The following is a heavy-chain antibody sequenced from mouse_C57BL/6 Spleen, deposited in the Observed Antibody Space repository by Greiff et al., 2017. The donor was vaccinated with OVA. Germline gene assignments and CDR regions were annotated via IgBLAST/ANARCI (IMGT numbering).Heavy chain of an antibody. CDR2: FHPYNDDT. V-gene: IGHV1-47*01. CDR3: ARGGYGSYYFDY. D-gene: IGHD1-1*01. J-gene: IGHJ2*01. CDR1: GYTFTTYP. Sequence: QVQLKQSGAELVKPGASVKMSCKASGYTFTTYPIEWMKQNHGKSLEWIGNFHPYNDDTKYNEKFKGKATLTVEKASSTVYLELSRLTSDDSAVYYCARGGYGSYYFDYWGKGTTLTVSS.